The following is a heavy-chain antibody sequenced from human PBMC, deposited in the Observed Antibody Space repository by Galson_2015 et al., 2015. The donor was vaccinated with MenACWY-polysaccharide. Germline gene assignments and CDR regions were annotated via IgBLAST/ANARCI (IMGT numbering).Heavy chain of an antibody. D-gene: IGHD1-1*01. Sequence: SLRLSCAASGFTFGDYAMNWFRQAPGKGLEWVGFIRSKTYGGTTEYAASVKGRFTISRDDSKSIAYLQMNSLRTEDTAVYYCSRGLNGNDRPLGFGSWGQGSLVTVSS. CDR1: GFTFGDYA. J-gene: IGHJ4*02. CDR3: SRGLNGNDRPLGFGS. V-gene: IGHV3-49*03. CDR2: IRSKTYGGTT.